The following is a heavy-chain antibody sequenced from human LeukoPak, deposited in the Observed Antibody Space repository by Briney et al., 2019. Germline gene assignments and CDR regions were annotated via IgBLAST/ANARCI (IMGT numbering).Heavy chain of an antibody. Sequence: SETLSLTCTVSGGSIGSYYWSWIRQPAGKGPEWIGYIYYSGSTYYNPSLKSRVTISVDTSKNQFSLKLSSVTAADTAVYYCAREVSPSSSNYYYYGMDVWGQGTTVTVS. V-gene: IGHV4-59*06. CDR3: AREVSPSSSNYYYYGMDV. CDR1: GGSIGSYY. J-gene: IGHJ6*02. D-gene: IGHD2-2*01. CDR2: IYYSGST.